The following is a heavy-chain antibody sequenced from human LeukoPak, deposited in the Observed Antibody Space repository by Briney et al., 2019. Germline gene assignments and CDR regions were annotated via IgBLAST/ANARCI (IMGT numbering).Heavy chain of an antibody. D-gene: IGHD6-19*01. J-gene: IGHJ5*02. CDR2: IYNSGST. Sequence: TSETLSLTCTVSGGSISNYYWGWIRQPPGKGLEWIGNIYNSGSTYYNPSLKSRVTISVDTSKNQFSLKLSSVTAADTAVYYCARGSSSSSGWFHLNAWGQGTLVTVSS. CDR3: ARGSSSSSGWFHLNA. V-gene: IGHV4-39*01. CDR1: GGSISNYY.